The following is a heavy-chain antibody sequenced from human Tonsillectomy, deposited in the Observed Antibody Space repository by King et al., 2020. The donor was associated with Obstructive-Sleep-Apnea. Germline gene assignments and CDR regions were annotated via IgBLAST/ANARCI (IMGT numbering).Heavy chain of an antibody. CDR2: IYYSGST. D-gene: IGHD2-21*02. CDR3: ARGDCGGDCSFRYYYYYGMDV. Sequence: QLQESGPGLVKPSETLSLTCTVSGGSISSYYWSWIRQPPGKGLEWIGYIYYSGSTNYNPSLKSRFTISVDTSKNQFSLKLSSVTAADTAVYYCARGDCGGDCSFRYYYYYGMDVWGQGTTVTVSS. CDR1: GGSISSYY. V-gene: IGHV4-59*01. J-gene: IGHJ6*02.